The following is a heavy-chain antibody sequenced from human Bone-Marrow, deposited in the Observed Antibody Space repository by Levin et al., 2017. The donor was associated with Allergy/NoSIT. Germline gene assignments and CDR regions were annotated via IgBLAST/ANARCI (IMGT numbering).Heavy chain of an antibody. CDR1: GFTFSTYW. V-gene: IGHV3-7*04. D-gene: IGHD3-10*01. Sequence: GESLKISCAASGFTFSTYWMTWVRQAPGKGLEWVANIKEDGSEKYYVDSVKGRFTTSRDNAKNSLYLQMNSLRAEDTAVYYCARGGGVWFGEFADYWGQGTLVTVSS. CDR2: IKEDGSEK. J-gene: IGHJ4*02. CDR3: ARGGGVWFGEFADY.